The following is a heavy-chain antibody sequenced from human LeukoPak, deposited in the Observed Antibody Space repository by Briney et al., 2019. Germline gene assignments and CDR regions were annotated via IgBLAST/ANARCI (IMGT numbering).Heavy chain of an antibody. CDR3: GKDEGQSSSGYDY. J-gene: IGHJ4*02. CDR2: ISGSGGST. V-gene: IGHV3-23*01. D-gene: IGHD6-25*01. CDR1: GFTFSSHA. Sequence: GGSLRLSCAASGFTFSSHAMSWVRQAQGKGLEWVSAISGSGGSTYYADSVKGRFTIYRANSKITLYLQMNTLRAEDTAVYYCGKDEGQSSSGYDYWGQGTLVTVSS.